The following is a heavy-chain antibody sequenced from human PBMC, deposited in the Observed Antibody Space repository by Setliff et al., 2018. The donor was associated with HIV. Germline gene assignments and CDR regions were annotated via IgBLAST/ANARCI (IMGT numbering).Heavy chain of an antibody. CDR1: GYTFTIYD. J-gene: IGHJ3*02. Sequence: ASVKVSCKASGYTFTIYDITWVRQATGQGLEWMGWISAYNGNTNYAQKLQGRVTMTTDTSTSTAYMELRSLRSDDTAVYYCAREGYSVDAFDIWGQGTMVTV. CDR2: ISAYNGNT. CDR3: AREGYSVDAFDI. V-gene: IGHV1-18*01. D-gene: IGHD4-4*01.